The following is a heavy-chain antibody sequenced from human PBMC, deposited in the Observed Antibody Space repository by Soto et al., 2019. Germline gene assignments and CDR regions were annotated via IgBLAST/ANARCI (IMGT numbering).Heavy chain of an antibody. V-gene: IGHV4-59*01. CDR2: ISYSGST. CDR1: GGSIRGFY. J-gene: IGHJ4*02. D-gene: IGHD3-16*01. CDR3: ARGWGEAFDY. Sequence: ELQSVSWSVAGGSIRGFYGSCIRQPPGKGLEWIGYISYSGSTNYNPSLKSRLTISLDTSKNQFSLKLSSVTVADTAVYYCARGWGEAFDYLGQGTLVTVSS.